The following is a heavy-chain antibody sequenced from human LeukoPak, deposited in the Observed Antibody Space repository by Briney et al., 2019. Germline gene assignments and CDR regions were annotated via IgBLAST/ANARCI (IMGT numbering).Heavy chain of an antibody. Sequence: PSETLSLTCAVYGGSFSGYYWSWIRQPPGKGLEWIGQINHSGSTYYNPSLKSRVTISVDRSKNQFSLKLSSVTAADTAVYYCARVSRIAVADDFDYWGQGTLVTVSS. V-gene: IGHV4-34*01. J-gene: IGHJ4*02. CDR1: GGSFSGYY. D-gene: IGHD6-19*01. CDR3: ARVSRIAVADDFDY. CDR2: INHSGST.